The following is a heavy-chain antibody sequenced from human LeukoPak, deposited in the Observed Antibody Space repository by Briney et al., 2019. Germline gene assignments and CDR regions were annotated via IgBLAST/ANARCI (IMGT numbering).Heavy chain of an antibody. CDR2: FTSNGART. V-gene: IGHV3-64*01. J-gene: IGHJ4*02. CDR1: GFTFSKFD. Sequence: HPGGSLRLSCAASGFTFSKFDMHWVRQAPGKGLEYVSSFTSNGARTFYANSVKGRFTISRDNSKSTLYLQMDSLRPEDMGVYYCARGYFDSRSGLLFYFDLWGQGTQVTVSS. D-gene: IGHD3-3*01. CDR3: ARGYFDSRSGLLFYFDL.